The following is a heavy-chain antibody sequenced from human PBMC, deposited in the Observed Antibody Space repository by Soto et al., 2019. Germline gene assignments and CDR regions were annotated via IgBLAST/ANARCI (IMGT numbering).Heavy chain of an antibody. CDR1: GGSISSGGYY. V-gene: IGHV4-31*03. J-gene: IGHJ5*02. D-gene: IGHD6-13*01. Sequence: QVQLQESGPGLVKPSQTLSLTCTVSGGSISSGGYYWSWIRQHPGKGLEWIGYIYYSGSTYYNPSLKSRVTISVDTSKNQFSLKLSSVTAADTAVYYCARDHSSWYHNWFDPWGQGTLVTVSS. CDR3: ARDHSSWYHNWFDP. CDR2: IYYSGST.